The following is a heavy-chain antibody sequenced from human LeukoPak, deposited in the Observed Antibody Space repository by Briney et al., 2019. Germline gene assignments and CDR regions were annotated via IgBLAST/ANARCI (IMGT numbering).Heavy chain of an antibody. CDR1: GFTFSSYA. Sequence: GGSLRLSCAASGFTFSSYAMTWVRQAPGKGLEWVASISESGGSTFYAYSVKGKLTVSRDNYKTTVYLQMNSLRAEDTAVYYCAKDRLRGAGGYLGQGTLVTVSS. D-gene: IGHD3-16*01. V-gene: IGHV3-23*01. CDR3: AKDRLRGAGGY. J-gene: IGHJ4*02. CDR2: ISESGGST.